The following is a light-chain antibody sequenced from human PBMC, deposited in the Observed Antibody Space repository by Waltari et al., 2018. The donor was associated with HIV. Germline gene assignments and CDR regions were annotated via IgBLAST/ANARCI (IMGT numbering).Light chain of an antibody. CDR1: SSNIGNNF. Sequence: QSVLTQPPSVSAAPGQKVTISCSGSSSNIGNNFVSWYQQLPGTAPKLPIYGINKRPSGIPDRCPGSKSGTSATLGITGLQTGDEADYYCGTWDSSLSVWVFGGGTNLTVL. CDR2: GIN. CDR3: GTWDSSLSVWV. J-gene: IGLJ3*02. V-gene: IGLV1-51*01.